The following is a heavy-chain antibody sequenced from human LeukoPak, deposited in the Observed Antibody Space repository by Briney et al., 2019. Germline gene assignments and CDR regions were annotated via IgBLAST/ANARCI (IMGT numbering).Heavy chain of an antibody. D-gene: IGHD3-22*01. V-gene: IGHV4-39*01. CDR3: ARHGPDSSGYYYFDY. CDR1: GGSISSSSYY. J-gene: IGHJ4*02. Sequence: SETLSLTCTVSGGSISSSSYYWGWIRQPPGKWLERLGTIYYSGSTYYNPSLKSRVTISVDTSKNQFSLKLSSVTAADTALYYCARHGPDSSGYYYFDYWGQGTLVTVSS. CDR2: IYYSGST.